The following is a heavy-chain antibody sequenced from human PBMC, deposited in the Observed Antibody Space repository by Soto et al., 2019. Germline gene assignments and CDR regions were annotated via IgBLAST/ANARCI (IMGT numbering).Heavy chain of an antibody. CDR2: INHSGST. D-gene: IGHD6-6*01. J-gene: IGHJ6*02. CDR3: AREMGIAARPYYYYAMDV. V-gene: IGHV4-34*01. Sequence: SEPLSLTCSVTNAYFIGYSGSWTREPPGKGLEWIGEINHSGSTNYNPSLKSRVTISVDTSKNQFSLRLSSVTAADTAVYYCAREMGIAARPYYYYAMDVWGQGTTVT. CDR1: NAYFIGYS.